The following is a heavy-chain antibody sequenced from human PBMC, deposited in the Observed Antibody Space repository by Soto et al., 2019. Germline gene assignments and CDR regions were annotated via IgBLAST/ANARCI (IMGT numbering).Heavy chain of an antibody. CDR1: GGSISSGGYS. J-gene: IGHJ4*02. Sequence: PSETLSLTCAVSGGSISSGGYSWSWIRQPPGKGLEWIGSIYYSGSTYYKSSLKSRVTISVDTSKNQFSLKLTSVTAADTAVYYCARPHYYDSSGYYVTDYWGQGTLVTVSS. CDR2: IYYSGST. V-gene: IGHV4-30-2*03. CDR3: ARPHYYDSSGYYVTDY. D-gene: IGHD3-22*01.